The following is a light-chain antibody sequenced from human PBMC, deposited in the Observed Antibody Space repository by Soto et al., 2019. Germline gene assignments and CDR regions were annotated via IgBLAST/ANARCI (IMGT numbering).Light chain of an antibody. V-gene: IGKV1-12*01. CDR1: QDIGGR. J-gene: IGKJ4*01. Sequence: DIHMTQSPSSVSASVGDRITITCRASQDIGGRLAWFQQKPGKAPQYLIQAASILQSGVPSRFRGSGSGAEFTLTINSLQSEDFEVYYCQPYNNWPLTFGGGTKVDIK. CDR3: QPYNNWPLT. CDR2: AAS.